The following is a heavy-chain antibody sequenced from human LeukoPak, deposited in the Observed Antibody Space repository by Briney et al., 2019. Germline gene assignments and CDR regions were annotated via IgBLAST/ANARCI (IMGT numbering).Heavy chain of an antibody. CDR2: INHSGST. Sequence: SETLSLTCAVYGGCFSGYYWSWNRQPPGKGLEWIGEINHSGSTNYNPSLKSRVTISVDTSKNQFSLKLSSVTAADTAVYYCARGRDILTGYYVARKYYFDYWGQGALVTVSS. V-gene: IGHV4-34*01. D-gene: IGHD3-9*01. CDR1: GGCFSGYY. CDR3: ARGRDILTGYYVARKYYFDY. J-gene: IGHJ4*02.